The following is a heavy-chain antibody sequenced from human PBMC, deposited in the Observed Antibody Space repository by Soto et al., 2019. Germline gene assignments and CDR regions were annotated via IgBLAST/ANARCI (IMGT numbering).Heavy chain of an antibody. D-gene: IGHD3-10*01. CDR3: AGMVRGVIMGYDGMDV. CDR2: IYTSGIT. V-gene: IGHV4-4*07. Sequence: QVQLQESGPGLVKPSETLSLTCTVSGDSISSYQWTWIRQPAGKGLEWIGRIYTSGITTYNPSLKSRVTMSVDTSKNQFSLKLSSVTAADTALYYCAGMVRGVIMGYDGMDVWGQGTTVTVSS. J-gene: IGHJ6*02. CDR1: GDSISSYQ.